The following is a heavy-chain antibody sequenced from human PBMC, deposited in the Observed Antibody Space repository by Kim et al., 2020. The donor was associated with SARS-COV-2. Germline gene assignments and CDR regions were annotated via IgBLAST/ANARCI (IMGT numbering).Heavy chain of an antibody. V-gene: IGHV4-31*03. Sequence: SETLSLTCIVSGGSINSRGYYWSWIRQYPGKGLEWIGYIYYSGITNYNPSLKSRVSISVDTSKTQFSLNLTSVSAADTAVYYCARSPYGSFFVFDVWGQGTMVTASS. CDR2: IYYSGIT. D-gene: IGHD1-26*01. J-gene: IGHJ3*01. CDR3: ARSPYGSFFVFDV. CDR1: GGSINSRGYY.